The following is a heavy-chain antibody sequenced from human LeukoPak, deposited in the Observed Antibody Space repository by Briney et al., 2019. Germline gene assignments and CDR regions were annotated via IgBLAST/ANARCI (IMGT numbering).Heavy chain of an antibody. J-gene: IGHJ4*02. CDR1: GYSFSGHY. CDR2: INPSSGST. Sequence: ASVKVSCKASGYSFSGHYMHWVRQAPGQGLEWMGIINPSSGSTTYAQKFQGRVTMTRDTSTSTVNMELSSLRSEDTAVFFCARENSNGWYYFDYWGQGTLVTVSS. CDR3: ARENSNGWYYFDY. D-gene: IGHD6-19*01. V-gene: IGHV1-46*01.